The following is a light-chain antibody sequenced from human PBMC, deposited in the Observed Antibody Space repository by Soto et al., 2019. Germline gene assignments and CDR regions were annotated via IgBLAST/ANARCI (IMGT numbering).Light chain of an antibody. V-gene: IGLV2-14*01. J-gene: IGLJ1*01. CDR1: STDVGGYNY. Sequence: QSVLTQPASGSGFPGQSITISCTGTSTDVGGYNYVSWYQQHPGKAPKLMISDVSNRPSGVSIRFSGSKSGNTASLTISGLQAEDEADYYCNSYSSSTTLYLFGTGTKVTVL. CDR3: NSYSSSTTLYL. CDR2: DVS.